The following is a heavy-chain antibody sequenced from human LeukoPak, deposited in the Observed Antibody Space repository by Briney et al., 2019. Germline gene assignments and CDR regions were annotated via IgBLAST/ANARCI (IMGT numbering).Heavy chain of an antibody. V-gene: IGHV3-30-3*01. Sequence: GGSLRLSCAASGFTFSSYAMHWVRRAPGKGLEWVAVISYDGSNKYYADSVKGRFTISRDNSKNTLYLQMNSLRAEDTAVYYCARGLVATFHYWGQGTLATVSS. CDR2: ISYDGSNK. CDR3: ARGLVATFHY. J-gene: IGHJ4*02. CDR1: GFTFSSYA. D-gene: IGHD5-12*01.